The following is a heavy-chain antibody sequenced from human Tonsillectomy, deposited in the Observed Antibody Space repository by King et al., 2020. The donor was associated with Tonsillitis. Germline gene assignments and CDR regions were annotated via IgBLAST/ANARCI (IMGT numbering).Heavy chain of an antibody. D-gene: IGHD6-13*01. Sequence: VQLVESGAEVKKPGASVKVSCKASGYTFTGYYIHWVRQAPGQGLEWVGWINPNSGGTDYAQKFQGRVTMTRDTSISTASMELSRLRSDDSAVYHCARAAPGTSYYYYAMDVWGQGTTVTVSS. J-gene: IGHJ6*02. CDR2: INPNSGGT. CDR1: GYTFTGYY. V-gene: IGHV1-2*02. CDR3: ARAAPGTSYYYYAMDV.